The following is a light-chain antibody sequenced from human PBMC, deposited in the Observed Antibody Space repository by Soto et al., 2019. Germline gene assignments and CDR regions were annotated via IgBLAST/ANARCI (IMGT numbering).Light chain of an antibody. CDR2: GNS. CDR1: SSNIGAGYD. V-gene: IGLV1-40*01. CDR3: SSYTDTSTVI. Sequence: QSVLTQPPSVSGAPGQRVTISCTGSSSNIGAGYDVHWYQQLPGTAPKLLIYGNSNRPSGVPDQFSGSKSGSTASLTISGLQAEDEADYYCSSYTDTSTVIFGGGTKLTVL. J-gene: IGLJ2*01.